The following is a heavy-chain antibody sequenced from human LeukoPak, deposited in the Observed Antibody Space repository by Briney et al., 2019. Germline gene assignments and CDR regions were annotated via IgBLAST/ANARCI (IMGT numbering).Heavy chain of an antibody. J-gene: IGHJ6*03. CDR2: IRYDGSNK. Sequence: GGSLRLSCAASGFTFSSYGMHWVRQAPGKGLEWVAFIRYDGSNKYYADSVKGRFTISRDNSKNTLYLQMNSLRAEDTAVYYCARCRGGSYYYYYYMDVWGKGTTVTISS. CDR1: GFTFSSYG. V-gene: IGHV3-30*02. CDR3: ARCRGGSYYYYYYMDV. D-gene: IGHD1-26*01.